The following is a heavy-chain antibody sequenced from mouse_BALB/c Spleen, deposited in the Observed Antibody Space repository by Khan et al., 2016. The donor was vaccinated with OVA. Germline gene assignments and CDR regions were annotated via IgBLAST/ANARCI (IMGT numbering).Heavy chain of an antibody. J-gene: IGHJ3*01. CDR1: GFSLNNYS. CDR2: IWSAGST. V-gene: IGHV2-2*02. Sequence: VQLQESGPGLVQPSQSLSITCTVSGFSLNNYSVHWVRQSPGKGLEWLGVIWSAGSTDYNAAFISRLTISKDNSRSQVFFTMNSLQPNDTAIYYWARRGYDYGRGALFAYWGQGTLVTVSA. D-gene: IGHD2-4*01. CDR3: ARRGYDYGRGALFAY.